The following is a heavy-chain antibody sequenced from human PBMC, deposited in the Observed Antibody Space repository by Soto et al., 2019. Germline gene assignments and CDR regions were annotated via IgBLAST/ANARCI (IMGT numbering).Heavy chain of an antibody. Sequence: SVKVSCKASGGTFSTSSFVRVRQGPGQGLEWMGGIIPIFTRTNFAQKFQGRVTFSADESTRTTYMELRSLTSEDTAIYYCARDVVRSTAGDSWGQGTLVTVSS. J-gene: IGHJ4*02. CDR1: GGTFSTSS. V-gene: IGHV1-69*13. D-gene: IGHD2-15*01. CDR2: IIPIFTRT. CDR3: ARDVVRSTAGDS.